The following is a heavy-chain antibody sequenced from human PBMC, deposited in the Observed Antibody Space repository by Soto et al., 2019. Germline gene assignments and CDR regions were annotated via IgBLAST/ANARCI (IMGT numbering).Heavy chain of an antibody. V-gene: IGHV3-74*01. D-gene: IGHD5-18*01. CDR1: GFTFSIYW. CDR2: INSAGTTT. CDR3: ARGDTAMGIDD. J-gene: IGHJ4*02. Sequence: GGSLRLSCAASGFTFSIYWMHWVRQAPGKGLVWVSRINSAGTTTTYAGSMKGRFTISRDNAKNTLYLQMNSLRAEDTAVYYCARGDTAMGIDDWGQGTQVTVSS.